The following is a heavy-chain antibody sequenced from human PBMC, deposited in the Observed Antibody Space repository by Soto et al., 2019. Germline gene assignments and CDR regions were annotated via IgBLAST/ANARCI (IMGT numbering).Heavy chain of an antibody. CDR3: ARHMTYYDYIWGSYRLIDAFDI. J-gene: IGHJ3*02. V-gene: IGHV4-39*01. CDR2: IYYSGST. D-gene: IGHD3-16*02. CDR1: GGSISSSSYY. Sequence: QLQLQESGPGLVKPSETLSLTCTVSGGSISSSSYYWGWIRQPPGKGLEWIGSIYYSGSTYYNPSLKSRVTISVDTSKNQFSLKLSSVTAADTAVYYCARHMTYYDYIWGSYRLIDAFDIWGQGTMVTVSS.